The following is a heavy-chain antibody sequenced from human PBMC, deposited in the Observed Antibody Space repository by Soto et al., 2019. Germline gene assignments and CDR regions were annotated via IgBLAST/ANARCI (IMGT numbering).Heavy chain of an antibody. V-gene: IGHV1-18*04. CDR3: AREPLFGYLEN. CDR1: GYTFTSYT. Sequence: QVQLVQSGAEVKKPGAAVKVSCKTSGYTFTSYTITWVRQAPGQGLELMGKISGYNGNTDYSEKFQGRVTMTTDTSTSTAYMELRSLRSDDTAVYFCAREPLFGYLENWGQGTLVTVSS. J-gene: IGHJ4*02. CDR2: ISGYNGNT. D-gene: IGHD3-3*02.